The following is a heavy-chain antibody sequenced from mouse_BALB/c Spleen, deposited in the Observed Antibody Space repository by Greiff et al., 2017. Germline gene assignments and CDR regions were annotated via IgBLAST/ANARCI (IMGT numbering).Heavy chain of an antibody. CDR1: GFTFSSYA. CDR2: ISSGGST. Sequence: EVQGVESGGGLVKPGGSLKLSCAASGFTFSSYAMSWVRQTPEKRLEWVASISSGGSTYYPDSVKGRFTISRDNARNILYLQMSSLRSEDTAMYYCARGRRPYYFDYWGQGTTLTVSS. V-gene: IGHV5-6-5*01. D-gene: IGHD3-2*02. J-gene: IGHJ2*01. CDR3: ARGRRPYYFDY.